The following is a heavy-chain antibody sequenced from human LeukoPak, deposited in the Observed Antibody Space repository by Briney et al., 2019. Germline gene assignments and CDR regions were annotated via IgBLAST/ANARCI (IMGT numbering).Heavy chain of an antibody. CDR3: ARGPDIVVAPAAIPYGYYYYMDV. J-gene: IGHJ6*03. V-gene: IGHV4-34*01. Sequence: SETLSLTCAVYGGSFSGYYWSWIRQPPGKGLEWIGEINHSGSTNYNPSLKSRVTISVDTSKNQFSLKLSSVTAADTAVYYCARGPDIVVAPAAIPYGYYYYMDVWGKGTTVTDSS. CDR2: INHSGST. D-gene: IGHD2-2*02. CDR1: GGSFSGYY.